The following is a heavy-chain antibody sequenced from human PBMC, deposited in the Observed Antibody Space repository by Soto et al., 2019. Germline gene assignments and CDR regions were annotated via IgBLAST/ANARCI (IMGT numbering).Heavy chain of an antibody. CDR2: FHPSNSDL. D-gene: IGHD3-9*01. J-gene: IGHJ4*01. CDR3: AGHDWLVHEA. CDR1: GYTFTSLW. Sequence: GESLKISCKASGYTFTSLWIGWVRQMPGKGLEWMAIFHPSNSDLRYSPSFQGQVTISADKSINTAYLQWSSLKASDTAIYYCAGHDWLVHEARGQGTLVTGSS. V-gene: IGHV5-51*01.